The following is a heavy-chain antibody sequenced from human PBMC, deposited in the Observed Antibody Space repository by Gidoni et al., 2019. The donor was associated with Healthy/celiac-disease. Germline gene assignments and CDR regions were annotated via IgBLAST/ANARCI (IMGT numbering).Heavy chain of an antibody. D-gene: IGHD4-17*01. V-gene: IGHV3-23*01. Sequence: EVQLLESGGGLVQPGGSLRLSCAASGFPFSSYAMSWVRQAPGKGLEWVSAIRGSGGSTYYADSVKGRFTISRDNSKNTLYLQRNSLRAEDTAVYYCANPGGDYGRIDYWGQGTLVTVSS. CDR3: ANPGGDYGRIDY. CDR2: IRGSGGST. J-gene: IGHJ4*02. CDR1: GFPFSSYA.